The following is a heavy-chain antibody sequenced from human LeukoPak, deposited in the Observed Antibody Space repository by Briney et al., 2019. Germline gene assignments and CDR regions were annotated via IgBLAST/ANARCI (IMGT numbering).Heavy chain of an antibody. J-gene: IGHJ4*02. D-gene: IGHD3-16*01. CDR2: INPNSGDT. Sequence: GASVKVSFKASGYTFTGYYMHWVRQAPGQGLEWMGWINPNSGDTEYAQKFQGRVTMTRDTSISTAYMELSRLRSDDTALYYCATQRGSYLWGTDFDYWGQGTLVTVSS. CDR3: ATQRGSYLWGTDFDY. V-gene: IGHV1-2*02. CDR1: GYTFTGYY.